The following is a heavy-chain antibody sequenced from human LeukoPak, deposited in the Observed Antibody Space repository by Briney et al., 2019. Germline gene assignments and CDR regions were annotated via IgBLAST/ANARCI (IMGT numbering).Heavy chain of an antibody. J-gene: IGHJ2*01. Sequence: SETLSLTCTVSGGSISSYYWSWIRQPPGKGLEWIGYIYYSGSTNYNPSLKSRVTISVDTSKNQFSLKLSSVTAADTAVYYCARVGCYYGPQAGWYFDLWGRGTLVTVSS. D-gene: IGHD3-10*01. CDR2: IYYSGST. CDR1: GGSISSYY. V-gene: IGHV4-59*01. CDR3: ARVGCYYGPQAGWYFDL.